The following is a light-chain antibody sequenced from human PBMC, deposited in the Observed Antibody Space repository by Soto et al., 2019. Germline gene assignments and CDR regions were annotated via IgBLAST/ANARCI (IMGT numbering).Light chain of an antibody. V-gene: IGKV3-15*01. CDR1: QSVSSN. CDR3: QQYNNWPPWT. CDR2: GAS. J-gene: IGKJ1*01. Sequence: EIVMTQSPATLSVSPGERATLSCRASQSVSSNLAWYQQKPGKAPRLLIYGASTRATGIPARFSGSGSGTELTLTISSLQSEDVAVYSCQQYNNWPPWTFGQGTKVEIK.